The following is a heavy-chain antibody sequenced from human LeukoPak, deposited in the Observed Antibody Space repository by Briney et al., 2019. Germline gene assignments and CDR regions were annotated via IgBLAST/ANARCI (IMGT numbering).Heavy chain of an antibody. CDR1: GGSISSYY. Sequence: SGTLSLTCTVSGGSISSYYWSWIRQPPGKGLEWIGYIYYSGSTNYNPSLKSRVTISVDTSKNQFSLKLSSVTAADTAVYYCARIFPDGSGSYSHDYWGQGTLVTVSS. V-gene: IGHV4-59*08. D-gene: IGHD3-10*01. CDR2: IYYSGST. CDR3: ARIFPDGSGSYSHDY. J-gene: IGHJ4*02.